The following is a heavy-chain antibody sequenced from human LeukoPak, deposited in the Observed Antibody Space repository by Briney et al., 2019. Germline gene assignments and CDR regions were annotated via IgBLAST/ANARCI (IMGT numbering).Heavy chain of an antibody. CDR3: ARGRGGGCYSVCDYYYGMDV. Sequence: PSQTLSLTCTVSGGSISSGDYYWSWIRQPPGKGLEWIGYIYYSGSTYYNPSLKSRVTISVDTSKNQFSLKLSSVTAADTAVYYCARGRGGGCYSVCDYYYGMDVWGQGTTVTVSS. V-gene: IGHV4-30-4*01. CDR1: GGSISSGDYY. CDR2: IYYSGST. D-gene: IGHD2-15*01. J-gene: IGHJ6*02.